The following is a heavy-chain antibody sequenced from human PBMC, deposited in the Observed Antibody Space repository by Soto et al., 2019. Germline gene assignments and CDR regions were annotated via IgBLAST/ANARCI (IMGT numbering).Heavy chain of an antibody. CDR1: GFTSTRYS. CDR3: ARESEDLTSNFDY. Sequence: GGSLRLSCAASGFTSTRYSMNWVRQAPGKGLEWVSSISSTTNYIYYADSMKGRFTVSRDNAKNSVYLEMNSLSAEDTAVYYCARESEDLTSNFDYWGQGALVTVSS. J-gene: IGHJ4*02. V-gene: IGHV3-21*01. CDR2: ISSTTNYI.